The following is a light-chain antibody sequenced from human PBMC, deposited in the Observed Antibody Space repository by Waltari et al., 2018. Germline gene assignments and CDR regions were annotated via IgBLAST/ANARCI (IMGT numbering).Light chain of an antibody. J-gene: IGLJ3*02. CDR2: EGS. CDR1: NSDVGRYNL. V-gene: IGLV2-23*01. Sequence: QSALTQPASVSGSPGQSITISCTGTNSDVGRYNLFSWYQHHPGKAPKLMIYEGSKRPSGVSNRFSGSKSGNTASLTISGLQAEDEADYYCCSYAGSSTPNWVFGGGTKLTVL. CDR3: CSYAGSSTPNWV.